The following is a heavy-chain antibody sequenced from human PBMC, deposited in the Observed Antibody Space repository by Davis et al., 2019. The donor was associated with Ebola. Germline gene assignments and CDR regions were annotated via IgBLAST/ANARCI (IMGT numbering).Heavy chain of an antibody. V-gene: IGHV1-2*02. D-gene: IGHD3-3*01. CDR1: GGTFSSYA. Sequence: ASVKVSCKASGGTFSSYAISWVRQAPGQGLEWMGWINPNSGGTNYAQKFQGRVTMTRDTSISTAYMELSRLRSDDTAVYYCARSALRYDFWNWGQGTLVTVSS. CDR2: INPNSGGT. CDR3: ARSALRYDFWN. J-gene: IGHJ4*02.